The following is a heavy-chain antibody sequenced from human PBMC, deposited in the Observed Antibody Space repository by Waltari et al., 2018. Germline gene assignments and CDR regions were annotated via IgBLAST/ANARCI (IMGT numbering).Heavy chain of an antibody. CDR3: ARLWPWRGSIDY. CDR2: IDYTGDI. J-gene: IGHJ4*02. CDR1: GGPISSIGHY. Sequence: QLQLQESGPGLVKPSETLSLACSVSGGPISSIGHYWGWIRQPPGNGLEWSGTIDYTGDIYYNSSLQSRVTLSVDTSKNQISLKLTSVTAADTAVYYCARLWPWRGSIDYWGQGTLVTVSS. D-gene: IGHD2-21*01. V-gene: IGHV4-39*01.